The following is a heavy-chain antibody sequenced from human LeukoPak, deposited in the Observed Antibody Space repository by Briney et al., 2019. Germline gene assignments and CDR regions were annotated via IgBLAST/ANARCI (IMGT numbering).Heavy chain of an antibody. V-gene: IGHV3-7*01. CDR1: GFTFSSYW. CDR3: ARDWAVTPRYFDL. D-gene: IGHD2-21*02. J-gene: IGHJ2*01. Sequence: GGSLRLSCAASGFTFSSYWMSWVRQAPGKGLEWVANIKPDGSDKYYVDSVKGRFTISRDNAKNSLYLQMNSLRAEDTAVYYCARDWAVTPRYFDLWGRGTLVTVSS. CDR2: IKPDGSDK.